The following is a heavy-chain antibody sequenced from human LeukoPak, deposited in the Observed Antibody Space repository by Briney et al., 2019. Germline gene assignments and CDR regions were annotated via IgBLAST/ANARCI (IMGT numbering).Heavy chain of an antibody. J-gene: IGHJ2*01. D-gene: IGHD3-9*01. CDR1: GGSISNSY. CDR3: ARAPLEYYDILTGLRYWYFDL. CDR2: IYYSGST. V-gene: IGHV4-59*05. Sequence: SETLSLTCTVSGGSISNSYWSWIRQPPGKGLEWIGSIYYSGSTYYNPSLKSRVTISVDTSKNQFSLKLSSMTAADTAVYYCARAPLEYYDILTGLRYWYFDLWGRGTLVTVSS.